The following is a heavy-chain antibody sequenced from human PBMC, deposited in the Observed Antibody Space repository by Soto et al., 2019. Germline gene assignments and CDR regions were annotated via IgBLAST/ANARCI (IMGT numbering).Heavy chain of an antibody. Sequence: SVKVSCKASGGTFSSYAISWVRQALGQGLEWMGGIIPIFGTANYAQKFQGRVTITADESTSTAYMELSSLRSEDTAVYYCARVDRRIRWFDPWGQGTLVTVSS. V-gene: IGHV1-69*13. CDR3: ARVDRRIRWFDP. CDR2: IIPIFGTA. J-gene: IGHJ5*02. CDR1: GGTFSSYA.